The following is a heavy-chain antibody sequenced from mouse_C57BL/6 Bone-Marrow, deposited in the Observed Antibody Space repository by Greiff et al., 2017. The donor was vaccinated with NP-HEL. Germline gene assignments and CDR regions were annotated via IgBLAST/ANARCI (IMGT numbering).Heavy chain of an antibody. J-gene: IGHJ3*01. CDR1: GFTFSDYG. Sequence: EVKLMESGGGLVKPGGSLKLSCAASGFTFSDYGMHWVRQAPEKGLEWVAYISSGSSTIYYADTVKGRFTISRDNAKNTLFLQMNSLRSEDTTMYYCGSVTGWLPWFAYWGQGTLVTVAA. CDR2: ISSGSSTI. D-gene: IGHD2-3*01. CDR3: GSVTGWLPWFAY. V-gene: IGHV5-17*01.